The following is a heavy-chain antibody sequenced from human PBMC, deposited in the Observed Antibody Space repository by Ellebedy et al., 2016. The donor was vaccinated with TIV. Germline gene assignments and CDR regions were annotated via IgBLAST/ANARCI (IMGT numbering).Heavy chain of an antibody. D-gene: IGHD6-6*01. J-gene: IGHJ3*02. CDR2: IDWDDDK. Sequence: SGPTLVKPTQTLTLTCTFSGFSLSTSGMCVSWIRQPPGKALEWLARIDWDDDKYSSTSLKTRLTISKDTSKNQVVLTMTNMDPVDTATYYCARTIPYSSSSQYRYDAFDIWGQGTMVTVSS. CDR1: GFSLSTSGMC. V-gene: IGHV2-70*11. CDR3: ARTIPYSSSSQYRYDAFDI.